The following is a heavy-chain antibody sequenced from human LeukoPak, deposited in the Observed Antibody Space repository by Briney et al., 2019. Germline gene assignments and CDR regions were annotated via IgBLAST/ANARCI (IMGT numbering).Heavy chain of an antibody. Sequence: SGTLSLTCTVSGGSISSYYWSWIRQPPGKGLGWIGYIYYSGSTNYNPSLKSRVTISVDTSKNQFSLKLSSVTAADTAVYYCARRAAADYYYYYYMDVWGKGTTVTVSS. D-gene: IGHD2-2*01. CDR3: ARRAAADYYYYYYMDV. CDR2: IYYSGST. CDR1: GGSISSYY. V-gene: IGHV4-59*01. J-gene: IGHJ6*03.